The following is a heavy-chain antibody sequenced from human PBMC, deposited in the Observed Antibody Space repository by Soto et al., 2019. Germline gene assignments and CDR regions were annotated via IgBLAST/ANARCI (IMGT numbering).Heavy chain of an antibody. Sequence: AASVNVSCKSSGGTFSSYSISWGRQAPGQGLEWMGGIIPIFGTANYAQKFQGRVTITADESTSTAYMELSSLRSEDTAVYYCARGFGELLSGFDYWGQGTLVTVSS. CDR2: IIPIFGTA. CDR1: GGTFSSYS. V-gene: IGHV1-69*13. D-gene: IGHD3-10*01. CDR3: ARGFGELLSGFDY. J-gene: IGHJ4*02.